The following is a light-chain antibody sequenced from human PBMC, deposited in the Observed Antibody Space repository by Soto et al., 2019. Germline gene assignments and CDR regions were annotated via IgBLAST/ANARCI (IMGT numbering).Light chain of an antibody. V-gene: IGKV1-5*01. Sequence: DIQMTQSPSTLSASVGDRVTITCRASQSINNWLAWYQQKTGKAPNLLIYDASSLKSGVPSRFSGSGSGTEFTLTISSLQPDDFATYYCQQYNSYSWTFGQGTKVEIK. J-gene: IGKJ1*01. CDR2: DAS. CDR1: QSINNW. CDR3: QQYNSYSWT.